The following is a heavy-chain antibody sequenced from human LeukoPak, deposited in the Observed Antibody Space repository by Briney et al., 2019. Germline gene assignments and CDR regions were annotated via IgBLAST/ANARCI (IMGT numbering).Heavy chain of an antibody. D-gene: IGHD3-22*01. V-gene: IGHV1-2*02. CDR2: INPKSGGT. J-gene: IGHJ3*02. CDR1: GYTLTGYY. CDR3: SRGEYDSSGHNDDAFDI. Sequence: ASVKVSCKPSGYTLTGYYFHWVRQAPGQGPEWMGWINPKSGGTKYAQKFQGRVTMTRDTSISTAYMELSSLTSDDTAVYYCSRGEYDSSGHNDDAFDIWGQGTMVTVSS.